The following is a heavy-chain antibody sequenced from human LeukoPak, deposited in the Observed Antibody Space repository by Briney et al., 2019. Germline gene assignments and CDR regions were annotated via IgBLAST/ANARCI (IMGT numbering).Heavy chain of an antibody. CDR1: GFTFDDYA. Sequence: GGSLRLSCAASGFTFDDYAMHWVRQAPGEGLEWVSGISWNSGSIGYADSVKGRFTISRDNAKNSLYLQMNSLRAEDTALYYCAKVHDILTGYHPYYFDYWGQGTLVTVSS. CDR2: ISWNSGSI. CDR3: AKVHDILTGYHPYYFDY. J-gene: IGHJ4*02. D-gene: IGHD3-9*01. V-gene: IGHV3-9*01.